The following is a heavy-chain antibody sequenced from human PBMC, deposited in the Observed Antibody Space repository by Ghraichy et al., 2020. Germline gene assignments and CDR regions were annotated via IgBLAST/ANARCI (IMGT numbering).Heavy chain of an antibody. D-gene: IGHD4-17*01. J-gene: IGHJ4*02. Sequence: SQTLSLTCAISGDSVSSSNVGWHWIRQSPSRGLEWLGRTYYKSKWYLDYAVSVKSRVSINVDTTENQVSLQLNSVTPEDTGVYYCARASAVTNAAYDNWGQGTLVTVSS. V-gene: IGHV6-1*01. CDR3: ARASAVTNAAYDN. CDR2: TYYKSKWYL. CDR1: GDSVSSSNVG.